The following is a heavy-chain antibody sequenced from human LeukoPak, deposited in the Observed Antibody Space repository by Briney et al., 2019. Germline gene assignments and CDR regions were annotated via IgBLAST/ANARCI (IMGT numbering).Heavy chain of an antibody. CDR3: ARDLGYCTSTSCRYFDF. D-gene: IGHD2-2*01. J-gene: IGHJ4*02. Sequence: SQTLSLTCTVSGGSISSGGYYWSWIRQHPGRGLEWIGYISYSGSTYYNPSLKSRVTISVDTSRNQFSLKLSSVTAADTAVYYCARDLGYCTSTSCRYFDFWGQGTLVTVSS. CDR2: ISYSGST. CDR1: GGSISSGGYY. V-gene: IGHV4-31*03.